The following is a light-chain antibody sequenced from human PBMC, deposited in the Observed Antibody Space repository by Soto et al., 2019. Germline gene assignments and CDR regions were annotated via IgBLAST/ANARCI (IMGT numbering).Light chain of an antibody. CDR1: QGISSC. CDR2: AAS. V-gene: IGKV1-9*01. CDR3: QQLNSYTLT. J-gene: IGKJ4*01. Sequence: DIQLTQSPSFLSASVGDRVTITCRASQGISSCLAWYQQKPGKAPKLLIYAASTLQSGVPSIFSGSGSGTEFTLTISSLQPEDFATYYCQQLNSYTLTFGGGTKVEIK.